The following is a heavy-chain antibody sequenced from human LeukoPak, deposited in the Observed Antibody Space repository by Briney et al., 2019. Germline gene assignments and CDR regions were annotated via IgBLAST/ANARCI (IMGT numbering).Heavy chain of an antibody. V-gene: IGHV3-23*01. J-gene: IGHJ4*02. D-gene: IGHD3-10*01. CDR2: ISASGDRT. CDR1: GFTFSNYA. Sequence: GGSLRLSCAASGFTFSNYAMSWVRQAPAKGLEWVSGISASGDRTFYTDSVKARFTVSRDNSKNTLYLQMNSLRAEDTAVYYCAKEGLTMVRGVYFDYWGQGTLVTVSS. CDR3: AKEGLTMVRGVYFDY.